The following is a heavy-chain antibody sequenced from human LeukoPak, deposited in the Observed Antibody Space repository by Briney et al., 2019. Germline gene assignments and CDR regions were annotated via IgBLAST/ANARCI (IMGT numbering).Heavy chain of an antibody. V-gene: IGHV3-23*01. D-gene: IGHD2-15*01. CDR2: ISGIGNAI. Sequence: SGGSLRLSCAASGSTFTNYALSWVRQAPGKGLEWVSTISGIGNAIFYADSVKGRFTISRDSSKNTLSLQMASLRAEDTAVYYCARHLATSGSYPLDYWGQGALVSVSS. CDR3: ARHLATSGSYPLDY. CDR1: GSTFTNYA. J-gene: IGHJ4*02.